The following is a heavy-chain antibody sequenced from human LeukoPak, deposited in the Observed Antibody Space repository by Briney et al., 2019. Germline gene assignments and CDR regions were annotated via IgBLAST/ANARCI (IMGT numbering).Heavy chain of an antibody. D-gene: IGHD3-22*01. Sequence: GGSLRLSCATSGFTFSSSTFGSYTMTWVRQAPGKGLEWVSAISSTGDRTYHADSVKGRFAISRDNSKNTLYLQMNSLRVEDTAVYYCANHFDGSASELWYFDLWGRGTLVTVSS. V-gene: IGHV3-23*01. CDR1: GFTFSSSTFGSYT. CDR3: ANHFDGSASELWYFDL. CDR2: ISSTGDRT. J-gene: IGHJ2*01.